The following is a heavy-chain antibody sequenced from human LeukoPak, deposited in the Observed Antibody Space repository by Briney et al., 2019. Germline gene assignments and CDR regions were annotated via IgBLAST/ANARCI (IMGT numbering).Heavy chain of an antibody. Sequence: GASVKVSCKASGYTFTSYGISWVRQAPGQGLEWMGWISAYNGNTNYAQKLQGRVTMTTDTSTSTAYMELRSLRSDDTAVYYCARGLVDTAMVTEGFDYWGQGTLVTVSS. D-gene: IGHD5-18*01. CDR1: GYTFTSYG. V-gene: IGHV1-18*01. CDR3: ARGLVDTAMVTEGFDY. CDR2: ISAYNGNT. J-gene: IGHJ4*02.